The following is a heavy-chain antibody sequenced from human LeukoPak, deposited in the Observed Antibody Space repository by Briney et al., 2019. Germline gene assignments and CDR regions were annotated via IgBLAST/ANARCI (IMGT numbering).Heavy chain of an antibody. Sequence: PGGSLRLSCAVSGFTFDDYGMSWGGQAPGKGLGLVSGINWNGGSTGYADSVKGRFTISRDNAKNSLYLHMDRLRGEDTALYHCSSLIGCWGQGTMVTVSS. CDR2: INWNGGST. CDR3: SSLIGC. J-gene: IGHJ1*01. CDR1: GFTFDDYG. D-gene: IGHD2-15*01. V-gene: IGHV3-20*01.